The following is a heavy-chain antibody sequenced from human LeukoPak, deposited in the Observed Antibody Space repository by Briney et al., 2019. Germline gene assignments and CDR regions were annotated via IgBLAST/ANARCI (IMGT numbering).Heavy chain of an antibody. J-gene: IGHJ4*02. CDR1: GYTLTELS. D-gene: IGHD6-13*01. Sequence: ASVKVSCKVSGYTLTELSMHWVRQAPGKGLEWMGGFDPEDGETIYVQKFQGRVTMTEDTSTDTAYMELSSLRSEDTAVYYCAGSSSWTPSGDYWGQGTLVTVSS. V-gene: IGHV1-24*01. CDR3: AGSSSWTPSGDY. CDR2: FDPEDGET.